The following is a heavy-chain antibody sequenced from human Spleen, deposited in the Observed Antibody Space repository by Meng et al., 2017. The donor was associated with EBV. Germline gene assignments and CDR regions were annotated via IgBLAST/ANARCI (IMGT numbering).Heavy chain of an antibody. V-gene: IGHV3-74*01. D-gene: IGHD6-25*01. CDR3: SRDLVGSYDD. CDR2: INEDGRIT. Sequence: EVQLVGSGGALVQPGGSLRLSCAGSGFTFSSYWMHWVRQAPGKGLVWVSRINEDGRITTYADSVKGRFTISRDNTKNTLYLQMNSLRAEDTAVYFCSRDLVGSYDDWGQGTLVTVSS. J-gene: IGHJ4*02. CDR1: GFTFSSYW.